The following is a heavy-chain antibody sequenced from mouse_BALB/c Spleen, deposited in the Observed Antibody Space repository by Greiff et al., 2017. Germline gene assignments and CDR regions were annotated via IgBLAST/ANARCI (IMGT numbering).Heavy chain of an antibody. J-gene: IGHJ3*01. CDR2: ISYDGSN. CDR1: GYSITSGYY. D-gene: IGHD5-1*01. Sequence: EVQLVESGPGLVKPSQSLSLTCSVTGYSITSGYYWHWIRQFPGNKLEWMGYISYDGSNNYNPSLKNRISITRDTSKNQLFLKLNAVTTEDTATYDCARESLYHPFAYWGQGTLVTVSA. V-gene: IGHV3-6*02. CDR3: ARESLYHPFAY.